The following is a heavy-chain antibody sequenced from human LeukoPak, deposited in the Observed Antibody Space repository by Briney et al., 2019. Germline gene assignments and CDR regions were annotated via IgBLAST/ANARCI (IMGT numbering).Heavy chain of an antibody. CDR3: ARGSDCSSTSCYLTYYYYYGMDV. CDR2: IYYSGST. CDR1: GGSISSYY. D-gene: IGHD2-2*01. V-gene: IGHV4-59*01. Sequence: SETLSLTCTVSGGSISSYYWSWIRQPPGKGLEWIGYIYYSGSTNYNPSLKSRVTISADTSKNQFSLKLSSVTAADTAVYYCARGSDCSSTSCYLTYYYYYGMDVWGQGTTVTVSS. J-gene: IGHJ6*02.